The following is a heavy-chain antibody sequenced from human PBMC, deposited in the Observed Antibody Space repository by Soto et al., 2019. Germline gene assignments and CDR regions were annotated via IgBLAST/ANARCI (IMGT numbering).Heavy chain of an antibody. Sequence: SQTLSLTCAISGDSVSTNSATWDWIRHSPSRGLEWLGRTYYRSNWYTDYAVSVKGRITISPDTSNNQLSLQLNSVTPDDTAVYYCARLIGNSWLDSWGQGNLVTVSS. CDR2: TYYRSNWYT. V-gene: IGHV6-1*01. CDR1: GDSVSTNSAT. CDR3: ARLIGNSWLDS. J-gene: IGHJ5*01. D-gene: IGHD2-8*01.